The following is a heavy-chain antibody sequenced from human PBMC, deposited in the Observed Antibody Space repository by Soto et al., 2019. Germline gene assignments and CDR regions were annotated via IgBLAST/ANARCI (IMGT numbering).Heavy chain of an antibody. CDR3: ARVPSSSWTPRGLSTSYYYGMDV. J-gene: IGHJ6*02. Sequence: PGGSLRLSCAASGFTFSSYWMHWVRQAPGKGLVWVSRINSDGSSTSYADSVKGRFTISRDNAKNTLYLQMNSLRAEDTAVYYCARVPSSSWTPRGLSTSYYYGMDVWGQGTTVTVSS. CDR2: INSDGSST. V-gene: IGHV3-74*01. CDR1: GFTFSSYW. D-gene: IGHD6-13*01.